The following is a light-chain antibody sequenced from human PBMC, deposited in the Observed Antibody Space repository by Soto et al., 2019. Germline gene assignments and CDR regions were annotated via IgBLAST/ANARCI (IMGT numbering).Light chain of an antibody. J-gene: IGKJ1*01. CDR1: QSVSSN. CDR2: GAS. CDR3: QQYNNWPRT. V-gene: IGKV3-15*01. Sequence: IQMTQSPAPLSVSPGERATLSCRASQSVSSNLAWYQQKPGQAPRLLIYGASTRATGIPARFSGSGSGTELTITISSLQSEDFEVYYCQQYNNWPRTFGQGTKVDIK.